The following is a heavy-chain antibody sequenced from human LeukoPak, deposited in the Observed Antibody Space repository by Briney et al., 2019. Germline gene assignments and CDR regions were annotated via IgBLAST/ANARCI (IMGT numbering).Heavy chain of an antibody. D-gene: IGHD3-3*01. Sequence: ASVKVSCKASGYTFTSYDINWVRQATGQGLEWIGWMNPNSGNTGYAQKFQGRVTMTRNTSISTAYMELSSLRSEDTAVYYCARGPTYYDFWSGYPSGPIDYWGQGTLVTVSS. CDR1: GYTFTSYD. J-gene: IGHJ4*02. V-gene: IGHV1-8*01. CDR2: MNPNSGNT. CDR3: ARGPTYYDFWSGYPSGPIDY.